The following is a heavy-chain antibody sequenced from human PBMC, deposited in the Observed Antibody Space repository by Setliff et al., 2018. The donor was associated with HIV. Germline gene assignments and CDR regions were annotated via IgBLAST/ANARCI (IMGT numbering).Heavy chain of an antibody. CDR2: IIPIFGTT. J-gene: IGHJ3*01. D-gene: IGHD2-8*01. V-gene: IGHV1-69*13. CDR1: GGTLTTYG. CDR3: ARERRLMRYDAFDV. Sequence: SVKVSCKASGGTLTTYGISWVRQAPGQGLEWMGQIIPIFGTTNYAQKFQGRVTITADESTSTAYMELSSLRSEDSAVYYCARERRLMRYDAFDVWGQGTMVTVSS.